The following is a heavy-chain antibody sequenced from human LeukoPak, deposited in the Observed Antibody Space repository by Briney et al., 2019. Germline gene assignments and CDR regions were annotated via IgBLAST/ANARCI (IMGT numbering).Heavy chain of an antibody. V-gene: IGHV4-4*07. J-gene: IGHJ3*02. CDR1: GGSISSYY. CDR2: IYFSGST. Sequence: SETLSLTYTVSGGSISSYYWSWIRQPAGKGLEWIGRIYFSGSTNYNPSLMGRVTISVDTSKNQFSLKLSSVTAAGRAVYYCARDLLRGYGVFDIWGQGTMVRVSS. CDR3: ARDLLRGYGVFDI. D-gene: IGHD2-8*01.